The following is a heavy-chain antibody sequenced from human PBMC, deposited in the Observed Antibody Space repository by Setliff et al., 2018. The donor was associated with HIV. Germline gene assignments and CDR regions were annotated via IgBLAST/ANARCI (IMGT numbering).Heavy chain of an antibody. D-gene: IGHD2-15*01. CDR2: FDPEEGET. V-gene: IGHV1-24*01. J-gene: IGHJ4*02. CDR1: GYTLTEFS. CDR3: APWRKVAAPGVWFSAHDY. Sequence: ASVKVSCKVSGYTLTEFSMHWVRQAPGKGLEWMGGFDPEEGETMYAQKFQGSVTVTEDTSSDTAYMELSSLRSEDAAVYYCAPWRKVAAPGVWFSAHDYWGQGTLVTVSS.